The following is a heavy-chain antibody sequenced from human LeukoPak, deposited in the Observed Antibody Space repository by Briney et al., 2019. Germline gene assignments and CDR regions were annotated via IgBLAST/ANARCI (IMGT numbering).Heavy chain of an antibody. CDR3: ARGRWHISAARQRNNWFDP. CDR2: INHSGST. CDR1: GGSFSAYY. J-gene: IGHJ5*02. V-gene: IGHV4-34*01. Sequence: SETLSLTCAVYGGSFSAYYWSCIRQPPGKGLEWIGEINHSGSTSYNPSLKSRVTISVDTSKNQFSLKLSSVTAADTAVYYCARGRWHISAARQRNNWFDPWGQGTLVTVSS. D-gene: IGHD2-21*01.